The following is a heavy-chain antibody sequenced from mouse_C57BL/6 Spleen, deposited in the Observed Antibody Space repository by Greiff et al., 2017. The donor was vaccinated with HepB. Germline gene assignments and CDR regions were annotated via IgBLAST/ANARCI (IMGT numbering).Heavy chain of an antibody. Sequence: QVQLQQSGPELVKPGASVKISCKASGYAFSSSWMNWVKQRPGKGLEWIGRIYPGDGDTNYNGKFKGKATLTADKSSSTAYMQLSSLTSEDSAVYFCATYDYLYWYFDVWGTGTTVTVSS. V-gene: IGHV1-82*01. J-gene: IGHJ1*03. D-gene: IGHD2-4*01. CDR2: IYPGDGDT. CDR3: ATYDYLYWYFDV. CDR1: GYAFSSSW.